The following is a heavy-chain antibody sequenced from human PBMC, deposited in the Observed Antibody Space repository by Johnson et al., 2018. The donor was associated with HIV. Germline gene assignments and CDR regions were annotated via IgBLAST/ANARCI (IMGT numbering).Heavy chain of an antibody. D-gene: IGHD3-9*01. CDR1: GFTVSSNY. V-gene: IGHV3-66*01. Sequence: VQLVESGGGLVQPGGSLRLSCAASGFTVSSNYMSWVRQAPGKGLEWVSVIYSGGSTYYADSVKGRFTISRDNSKNSLSLQMNSLRAEDTAIYYCAREEGSDILTRGDAFDIWGQGTMVAVSS. CDR2: IYSGGST. J-gene: IGHJ3*02. CDR3: AREEGSDILTRGDAFDI.